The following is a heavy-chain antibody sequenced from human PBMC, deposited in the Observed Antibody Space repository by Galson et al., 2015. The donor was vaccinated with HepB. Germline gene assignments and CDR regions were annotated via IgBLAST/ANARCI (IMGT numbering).Heavy chain of an antibody. J-gene: IGHJ4*02. CDR3: AREVVDIVTTINGGLFDY. CDR1: GGTISSYG. CDR2: IISMFEIT. V-gene: IGHV1-69*13. Sequence: SVKVSCKAPGGTISSYGISWMRQAPGQGLEWMGGIISMFEITKYAQKFRGRVTITADESTSTAYMELSSLRSDDTAVYFCAREVVDIVTTINGGLFDYWGQGTLITVSS. D-gene: IGHD5-12*01.